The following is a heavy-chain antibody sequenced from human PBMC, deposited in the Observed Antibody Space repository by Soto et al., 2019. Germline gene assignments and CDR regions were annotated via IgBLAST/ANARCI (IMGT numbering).Heavy chain of an antibody. CDR2: IYATGTT. J-gene: IGHJ5*02. CDR1: GASISGFY. Sequence: QVQLQESGPGLVKPLETLSLTCTVSGASISGFYWSWIRKSAGKGLEWIGRIYATGTTDYNPSLKGRVMMSVDTSKKQFSLKLRSVTAADTAVYYCVRDGTKTLRDWFDPWGQGISVTVSS. V-gene: IGHV4-4*07. CDR3: VRDGTKTLRDWFDP. D-gene: IGHD1-1*01.